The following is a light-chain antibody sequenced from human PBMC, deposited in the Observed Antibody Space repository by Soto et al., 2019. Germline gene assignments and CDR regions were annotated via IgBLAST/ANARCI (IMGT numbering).Light chain of an antibody. CDR3: TSYTGSATPYG. Sequence: QSALTQPAPVSGSPGQSITISCTGTSSDVGGYNYVSWYQQHPGTAPKLMIYEVRHRPSGVSNRFSGSKSGNTASLTISGLQPEDEAIYYCTSYTGSATPYGFGTGTKVTVL. V-gene: IGLV2-14*01. CDR2: EVR. J-gene: IGLJ1*01. CDR1: SSDVGGYNY.